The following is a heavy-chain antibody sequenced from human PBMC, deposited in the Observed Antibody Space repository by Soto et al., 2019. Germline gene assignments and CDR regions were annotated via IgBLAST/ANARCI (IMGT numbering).Heavy chain of an antibody. V-gene: IGHV3-21*01. CDR3: ASQKGRGTGGFDP. Sequence: EVQLVESGGGLVKPGGSLRLSCAASGFTFSSYSMNWVRQAPGKGLEWVSSISSSSSYIYYADSVKGRFTISRDNAKNSLYLQMNSLRAEDTAVYYCASQKGRGTGGFDPWGQGTLVTVSS. J-gene: IGHJ5*02. D-gene: IGHD1-1*01. CDR1: GFTFSSYS. CDR2: ISSSSSYI.